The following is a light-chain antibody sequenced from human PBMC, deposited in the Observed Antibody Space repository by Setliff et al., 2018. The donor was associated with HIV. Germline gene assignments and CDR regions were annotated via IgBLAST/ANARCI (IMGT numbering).Light chain of an antibody. CDR2: ANF. CDR1: FSNIGRNT. CDR3: AAWDDSLNAYV. Sequence: QSVLTQPPSASGTPGQRVTISCSGSFSNIGRNTVNWYQQLPGTAPKLLIFANFQRPSGVPDRFSGSKSGTSASLAISGLQSEGESDYFCAAWDDSLNAYVFGTGTKVTV. V-gene: IGLV1-44*01. J-gene: IGLJ1*01.